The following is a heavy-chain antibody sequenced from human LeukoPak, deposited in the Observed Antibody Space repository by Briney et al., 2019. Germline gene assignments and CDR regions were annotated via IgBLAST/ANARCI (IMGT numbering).Heavy chain of an antibody. D-gene: IGHD3-3*01. Sequence: SQTLSLTCTVSGGSISSGVYHWGWIRQPPGGGLEWIASIYYTGATYYNPSLRSRVAISLDTSKNQFSLKMESVTAADTAIYYCARDMPSGYHDHWGQGTLVTVSS. CDR3: ARDMPSGYHDH. CDR2: IYYTGAT. J-gene: IGHJ5*02. V-gene: IGHV4-39*07. CDR1: GGSISSGVYH.